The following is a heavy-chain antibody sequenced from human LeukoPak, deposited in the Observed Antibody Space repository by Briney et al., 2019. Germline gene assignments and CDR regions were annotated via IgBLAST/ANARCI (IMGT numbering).Heavy chain of an antibody. J-gene: IGHJ4*02. V-gene: IGHV4-34*01. CDR2: INHSGST. Sequence: PSETLSLTCAVYGGSFSGYYWSWIRQPPGKGLEWIGEINHSGSTNYNPSLKSRVTISVDTSKNQFSLKLSSVTAADTAVYYCARGSNWKRAVDYWGQGTLVTVSS. CDR1: GGSFSGYY. D-gene: IGHD1-20*01. CDR3: ARGSNWKRAVDY.